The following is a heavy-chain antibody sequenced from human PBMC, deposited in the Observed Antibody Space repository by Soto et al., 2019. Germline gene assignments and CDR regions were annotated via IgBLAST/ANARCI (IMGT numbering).Heavy chain of an antibody. CDR1: GYAFSSYG. V-gene: IGHV1-18*01. CDR2: ISAYDGDR. CDR3: VRDFLHYDVSTCSYSDCFDP. J-gene: IGHJ5*02. Sequence: QIQMVQSGGEVKKPGASVKVSCKASGYAFSSYGISWVRQAPGQGPEWMGWISAYDGDRNYGQDFQGRLTMTTDTATSTAYMELRSLRSYDTAVYYCVRDFLHYDVSTCSYSDCFDPWGQGTLVTVSS. D-gene: IGHD3-9*01.